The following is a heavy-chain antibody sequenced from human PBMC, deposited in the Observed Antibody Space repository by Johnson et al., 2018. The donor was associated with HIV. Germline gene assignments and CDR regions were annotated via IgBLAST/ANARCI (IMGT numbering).Heavy chain of an antibody. V-gene: IGHV3-20*04. D-gene: IGHD3-10*01. CDR1: GFTFDDYG. Sequence: LVESGGGVIRPGGSLRLSCAASGFTFDDYGMHWVRQAPGKGLEWVSGMNWNGGSTGYADSVKGRCTISRDNAKNTLYRQMNSLRAEDTAVYYCAKNARNYYDTWGQGTMVTVSS. J-gene: IGHJ3*02. CDR2: MNWNGGST. CDR3: AKNARNYYDT.